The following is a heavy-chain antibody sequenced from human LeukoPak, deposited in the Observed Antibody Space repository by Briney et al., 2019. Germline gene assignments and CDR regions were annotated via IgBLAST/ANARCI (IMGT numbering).Heavy chain of an antibody. J-gene: IGHJ6*04. CDR2: INHSGST. V-gene: IGHV4-34*01. CDR3: ARDLPITTGQEI. CDR1: GGSFSGYY. Sequence: SETLSLTCAVYGGSFSGYYWSWIRQPPGKGLEWIGEINHSGSTNYNPSLKSRVTISVDTSKNQFSLKLSSVTAADTAVYYCARDLPITTGQEIWGKGTTVTVSS. D-gene: IGHD3-3*01.